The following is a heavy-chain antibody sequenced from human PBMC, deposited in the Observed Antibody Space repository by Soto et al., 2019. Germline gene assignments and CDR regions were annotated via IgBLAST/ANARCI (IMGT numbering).Heavy chain of an antibody. Sequence: QVQLVQSGGEVKKPGASVKVSCKASGYTFTNYGISWVRQAPGQGLEWMGWINVYNGNTKYAQKVQGRVTMTTDTSTSTAYMELRSLRSDDTAVYYCARGVVSGIYYNQYNWFDPWGQGTLVTVSS. V-gene: IGHV1-18*01. CDR3: ARGVVSGIYYNQYNWFDP. CDR1: GYTFTNYG. CDR2: INVYNGNT. J-gene: IGHJ5*02. D-gene: IGHD3-10*01.